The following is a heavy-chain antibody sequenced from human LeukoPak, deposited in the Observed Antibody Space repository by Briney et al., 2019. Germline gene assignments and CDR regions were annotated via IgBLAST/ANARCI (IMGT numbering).Heavy chain of an antibody. Sequence: TASETLSLTCAVYGGSFSGYYWSWIRQPPGKGLEWIGYIHYSGSTHYSPSLRSRVAMSIDTSKNHFSLRLSSVTAADTAVYYCARHSNDAFDVWAQGTMVTVSS. CDR1: GGSFSGYY. CDR3: ARHSNDAFDV. V-gene: IGHV4-59*08. J-gene: IGHJ3*01. D-gene: IGHD6-13*01. CDR2: IHYSGST.